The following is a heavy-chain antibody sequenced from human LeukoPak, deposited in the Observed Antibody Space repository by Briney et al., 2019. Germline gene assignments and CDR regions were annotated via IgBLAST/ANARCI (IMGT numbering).Heavy chain of an antibody. CDR1: GGSISSSSYY. J-gene: IGHJ3*02. D-gene: IGHD1-26*01. CDR2: IFYSGST. CDR3: ARRGGSQYVRAFDI. Sequence: PSETLSLTCTVSGGSISSSSYYWGWIRQPPGKGLEWIGSIFYSGSTYYKPSLKSRVTISVDTSKNQFSLKLNSVTAADTAVYFCARRGGSQYVRAFDIWGQGTMVTVSS. V-gene: IGHV4-39*01.